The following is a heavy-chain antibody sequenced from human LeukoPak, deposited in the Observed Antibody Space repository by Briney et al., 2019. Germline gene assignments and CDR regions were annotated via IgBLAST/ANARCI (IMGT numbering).Heavy chain of an antibody. Sequence: SETLSLTCTVSGGSISSSSYYWGWIRQPPGKGLEWIGSIYYSGSTYYNPSLRSRVTISVDTSKNQFSLKLSSVTAADTAVYYCARLHITMIVVVITDWYFDLWGRGTLVTVPS. CDR3: ARLHITMIVVVITDWYFDL. CDR2: IYYSGST. CDR1: GGSISSSSYY. D-gene: IGHD3-22*01. V-gene: IGHV4-39*01. J-gene: IGHJ2*01.